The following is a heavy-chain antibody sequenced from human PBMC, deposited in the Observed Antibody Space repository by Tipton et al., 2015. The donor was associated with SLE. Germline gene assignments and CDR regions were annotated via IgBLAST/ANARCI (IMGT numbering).Heavy chain of an antibody. V-gene: IGHV1-69*02. Sequence: SGAEVKVSCKASGGTLSSYTISWVRQAPRQGLEWMGRIIPSLGIPKYSQNFQGRVTFTADRSTNTVYMELGSLKSEDTAFCFCARDMDCGSRGCDAFDVWGQGTMVIVSS. D-gene: IGHD2-2*01. CDR2: IIPSLGIP. CDR1: GGTLSSYT. J-gene: IGHJ3*01. CDR3: ARDMDCGSRGCDAFDV.